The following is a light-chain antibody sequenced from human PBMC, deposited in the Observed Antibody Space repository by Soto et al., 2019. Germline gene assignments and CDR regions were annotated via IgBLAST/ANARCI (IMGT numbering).Light chain of an antibody. J-gene: IGKJ1*01. V-gene: IGKV3-15*01. Sequence: EVVVTQSPATLSVSPGERATLSCRASQSVSSNLAWYQQKPGQAPRLLIYGASTRATGIPARFSGSGSGTDFTLTISDVQPEDFAVYYCQQYAGSYTFGQGTKVDIK. CDR1: QSVSSN. CDR2: GAS. CDR3: QQYAGSYT.